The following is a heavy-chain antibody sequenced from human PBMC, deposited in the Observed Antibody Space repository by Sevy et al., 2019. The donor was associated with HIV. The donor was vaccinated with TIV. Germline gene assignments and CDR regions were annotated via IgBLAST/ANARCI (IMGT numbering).Heavy chain of an antibody. CDR3: ARDMTGTTYYYGMDV. Sequence: GGCLRLSCAASGFTFSSYAMHWVRQAPGKGLEWVEVISYDGSNKYYADSVKGRFTISRDNSKNTLYLQMNSLRAEDTAVYYCARDMTGTTYYYGMDVWGQGTTVTVSS. J-gene: IGHJ6*02. CDR1: GFTFSSYA. CDR2: ISYDGSNK. D-gene: IGHD1-7*01. V-gene: IGHV3-30*04.